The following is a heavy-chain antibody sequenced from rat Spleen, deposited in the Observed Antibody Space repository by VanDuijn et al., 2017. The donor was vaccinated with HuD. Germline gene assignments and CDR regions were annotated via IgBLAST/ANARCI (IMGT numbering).Heavy chain of an antibody. CDR2: INTGGGNT. CDR3: ARRGYFDY. V-gene: IGHV5-25*01. J-gene: IGHJ2*01. CDR1: GFTFSYYD. Sequence: EVQLVESGGGLVQPGRSLKLSCEASGFTFSYYDMAWVRQAPTKGLEWIASINTGGGNTYYRDSVKGRFTISRDNAKSTLYLQMDSLRSEDTATYYCARRGYFDYWGQGAMVTVSS.